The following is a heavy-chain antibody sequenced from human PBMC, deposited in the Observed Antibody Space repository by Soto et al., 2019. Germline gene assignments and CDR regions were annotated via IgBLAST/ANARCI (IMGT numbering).Heavy chain of an antibody. J-gene: IGHJ4*02. D-gene: IGHD6-6*01. CDR3: ANPVGDSSSND. V-gene: IGHV3-23*01. CDR1: GFTFSSYA. Sequence: EVQLLESGGGLVQPGGSLRLSCAASGFTFSSYAMSWVRQAPGKGLEWVSAISGSGGSTYYADSVKGRFTISRDNAKNTLYLQMNSLRAEDTAVYYCANPVGDSSSNDWGQGTLVTVSS. CDR2: ISGSGGST.